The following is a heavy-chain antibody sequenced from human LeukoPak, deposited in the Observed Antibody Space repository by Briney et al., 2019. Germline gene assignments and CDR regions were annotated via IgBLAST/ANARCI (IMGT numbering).Heavy chain of an antibody. Sequence: SETLSLTCTVSGGSLSSSSYYWGWIRQPPGKGLEWIGSIYYSGSTYYNPSLKSRVTISVDTSKNQFSLKLSSVTAADTAVYYCARLGYCSGGSCYDFWFDPWGQGNLVTVSS. D-gene: IGHD2-15*01. J-gene: IGHJ5*02. CDR3: ARLGYCSGGSCYDFWFDP. V-gene: IGHV4-39*01. CDR2: IYYSGST. CDR1: GGSLSSSSYY.